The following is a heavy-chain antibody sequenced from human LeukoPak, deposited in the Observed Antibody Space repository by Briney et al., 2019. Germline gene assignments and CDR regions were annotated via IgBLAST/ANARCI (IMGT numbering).Heavy chain of an antibody. CDR2: ISSSISDI. CDR3: ARIVADASGSYQLYYCYYMDV. Sequence: GGSLRLSCAASGFTRSSYSMIWVRQAPGKGLEWISYISSSISDIYYANSVKGRFTISRDNAKNSLNLQMNSLRAEDTAVYYCARIVADASGSYQLYYCYYMDVWGEGTTVTVSS. CDR1: GFTRSSYS. J-gene: IGHJ6*03. D-gene: IGHD3-10*01. V-gene: IGHV3-48*01.